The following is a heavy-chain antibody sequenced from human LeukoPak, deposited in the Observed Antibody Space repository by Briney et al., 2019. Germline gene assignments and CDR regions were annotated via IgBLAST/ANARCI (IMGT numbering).Heavy chain of an antibody. J-gene: IGHJ4*02. CDR2: INPKNGGT. Sequence: ASVKVSCKASGYTFTGYYIHWMRQAPGQGLEWMGWINPKNGGTNYAQKFQGRVTMTRDTSISTAYMELSGLRSDDTAVYYCANLGEMNDYWGQGTLVTVSS. D-gene: IGHD2-21*01. V-gene: IGHV1-2*02. CDR1: GYTFTGYY. CDR3: ANLGEMNDY.